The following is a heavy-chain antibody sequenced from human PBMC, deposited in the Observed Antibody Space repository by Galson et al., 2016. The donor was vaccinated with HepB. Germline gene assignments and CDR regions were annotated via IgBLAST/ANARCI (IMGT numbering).Heavy chain of an antibody. V-gene: IGHV4-4*01. CDR3: TREAPGDYFDY. CDR1: GGSITTNNW. CDR2: IYNSGDT. Sequence: TLSLTCAVSGGSITTNNWWSWVRQPPGKGLEWMGQIYNSGDTNLNPSLKSRLTMLVDRSKNQFSLKLNSVTAADTALYFCTREAPGDYFDYWGQGVLVTVST. J-gene: IGHJ4*02.